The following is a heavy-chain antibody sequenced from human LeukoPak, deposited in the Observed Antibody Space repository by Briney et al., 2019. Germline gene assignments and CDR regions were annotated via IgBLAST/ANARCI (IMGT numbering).Heavy chain of an antibody. Sequence: GGSLRLSCAASGFTFSDYWMHWVRQAPGKGLVWVSHINADEDRAAYADSVKGRFTISRDNARNTLYLQMNSLRAEDTAVYYCARPTRPKDYGDYYYWGQGTLVTVSS. D-gene: IGHD4-17*01. CDR3: ARPTRPKDYGDYYY. J-gene: IGHJ4*02. CDR1: GFTFSDYW. CDR2: INADEDRA. V-gene: IGHV3-74*01.